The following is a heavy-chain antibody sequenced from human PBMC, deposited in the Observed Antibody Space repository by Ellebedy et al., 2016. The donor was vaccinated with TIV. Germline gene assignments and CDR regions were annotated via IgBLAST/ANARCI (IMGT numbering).Heavy chain of an antibody. CDR1: GGSIRSSSYY. Sequence: MPSETLSLTCTVSGGSIRSSSYYWGWIRQPPGKGLEWIGSIYYSGSTYYNPSLESRVTISVDTSKNQVSLKLSSVTAADTAVYYCARHPLEWLVGPMYFDYWGQGTLVTVSS. D-gene: IGHD6-19*01. CDR3: ARHPLEWLVGPMYFDY. J-gene: IGHJ4*02. V-gene: IGHV4-39*01. CDR2: IYYSGST.